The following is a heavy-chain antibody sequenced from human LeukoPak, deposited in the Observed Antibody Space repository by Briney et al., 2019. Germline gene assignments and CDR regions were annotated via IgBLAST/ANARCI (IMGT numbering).Heavy chain of an antibody. J-gene: IGHJ4*02. Sequence: GGSLRLSCAASGFTFSSYAMSWVRQAPGKGLEWVSAISGSGGSTYYADSVKGRFTISRDNSKNTLYLQMNSLRAGDTAVYYCARGDSSGWGLDYWGQGILVTVSS. CDR2: ISGSGGST. V-gene: IGHV3-23*01. CDR1: GFTFSSYA. CDR3: ARGDSSGWGLDY. D-gene: IGHD6-19*01.